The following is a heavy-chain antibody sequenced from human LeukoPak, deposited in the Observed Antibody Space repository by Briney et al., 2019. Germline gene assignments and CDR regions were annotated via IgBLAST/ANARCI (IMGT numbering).Heavy chain of an antibody. CDR2: ISTYNGNT. D-gene: IGHD6-13*01. CDR3: ARAGSSWYSLLDN. Sequence: VASVKVSCKASGYTFTSYGISWVRQAPGQGLEWMGWISTYNGNTNYAQNLQGRVTMTTDTSTSTAYMGLRSLRSDDTAVYYCARAGSSWYSLLDNWGQGTLVTVSS. CDR1: GYTFTSYG. V-gene: IGHV1-18*01. J-gene: IGHJ4*02.